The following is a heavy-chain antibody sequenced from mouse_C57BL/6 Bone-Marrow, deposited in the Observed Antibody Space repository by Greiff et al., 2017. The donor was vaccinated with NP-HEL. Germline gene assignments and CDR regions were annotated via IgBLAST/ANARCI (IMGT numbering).Heavy chain of an antibody. J-gene: IGHJ1*03. V-gene: IGHV1-81*01. CDR3: ARSPYYYGSRKVV. Sequence: QVQLQQSGAELARPGASVKLSCKASGYTFTSSGISWVKQRTGQGLEWIGEIYPRSGNTYYNEKFKGKATLTADKSSSTAYMELRSLTSEDSAVYFCARSPYYYGSRKVVWGTGTTVTVSS. CDR1: GYTFTSSG. CDR2: IYPRSGNT. D-gene: IGHD1-1*01.